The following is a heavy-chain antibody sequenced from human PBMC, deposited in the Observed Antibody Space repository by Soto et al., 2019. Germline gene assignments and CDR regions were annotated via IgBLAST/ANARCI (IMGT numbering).Heavy chain of an antibody. CDR2: ISGSGGST. Sequence: PGGSLRLSCAASGFTFSSYAMSWVRQAPGKGLEWVSAISGSGGSTYYADSVKGRFTISRDNSKNTLYLQMNNLRAEDTAVYYCAKDPYGDYVIYFDYWGQGTLVTVSS. CDR1: GFTFSSYA. D-gene: IGHD4-17*01. V-gene: IGHV3-23*01. CDR3: AKDPYGDYVIYFDY. J-gene: IGHJ4*02.